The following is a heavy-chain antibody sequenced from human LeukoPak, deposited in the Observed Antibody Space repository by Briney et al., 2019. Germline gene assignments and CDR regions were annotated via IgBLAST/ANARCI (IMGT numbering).Heavy chain of an antibody. CDR2: TYNSGST. CDR3: AGAERQTAMVTRAAFNI. J-gene: IGHJ3*02. CDR1: GGSISIYY. Sequence: SETLSLTCTVSGGSISIYYWSWIRQPPGKGLEWIGYTYNSGSTNYNPSLKSRVTISVDTSKNQFSLKLSSVTAADTAVYYCAGAERQTAMVTRAAFNIWGQGTMVTVSS. D-gene: IGHD5-18*01. V-gene: IGHV4-59*01.